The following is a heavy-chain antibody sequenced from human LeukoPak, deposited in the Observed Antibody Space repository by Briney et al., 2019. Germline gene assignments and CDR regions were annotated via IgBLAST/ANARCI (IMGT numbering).Heavy chain of an antibody. CDR1: GFTFSNYG. CDR3: AKYDNSGRAGGY. J-gene: IGHJ4*02. D-gene: IGHD3-22*01. Sequence: GGSLRLSCAASGFTFSNYGMHWVRQAPGKGLEWVAVIWYDGSNKYYADSVKGRFTISRDNSRNTLYLRMNSLRAEDTAMYYCAKYDNSGRAGGYWGQGTLVTVSS. V-gene: IGHV3-33*06. CDR2: IWYDGSNK.